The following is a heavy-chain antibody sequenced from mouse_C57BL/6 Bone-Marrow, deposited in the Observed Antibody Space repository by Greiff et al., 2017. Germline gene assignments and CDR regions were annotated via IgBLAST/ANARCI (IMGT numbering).Heavy chain of an antibody. J-gene: IGHJ2*01. Sequence: EVQLVESGGDLVKPGGSLKLSCAASGFTFSSYGMSWVRPTPDKRLEWVATISSGGSYTYYPDSVKGRFTISRDNAKNTLYLQMSSLKSEDTDMYYCARQGSYDGYYGYWGQGTTLTVSS. D-gene: IGHD2-3*01. V-gene: IGHV5-6*01. CDR1: GFTFSSYG. CDR3: ARQGSYDGYYGY. CDR2: ISSGGSYT.